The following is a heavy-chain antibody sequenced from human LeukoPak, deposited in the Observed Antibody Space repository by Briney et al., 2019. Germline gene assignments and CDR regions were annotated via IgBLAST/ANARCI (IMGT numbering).Heavy chain of an antibody. CDR2: IRAFNGDT. V-gene: IGHV1-18*01. Sequence: VASVKVSCKASGGTFSSYAISWVRQAPGQGLEWMGWIRAFNGDTNYAQKFQGRVTMTTDASTSTVYMELRSLRSDDTALYYCARDRSNSDYWGQGTLVTVSS. J-gene: IGHJ4*02. CDR3: ARDRSNSDY. CDR1: GGTFSSYA. D-gene: IGHD5-24*01.